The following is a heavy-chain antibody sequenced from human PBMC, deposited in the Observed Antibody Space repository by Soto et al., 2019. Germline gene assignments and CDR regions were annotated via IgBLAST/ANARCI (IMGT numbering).Heavy chain of an antibody. V-gene: IGHV4-30-4*03. Sequence: SETLSLTCAVSGGAIISSDSYWFCMRKGPGRGREVIVYFAYSGDTYYNPSLRSRMTISADKTENKFSLTLESVAAAATAVYVYARDFENSAIALWGQGTTVTVSS. CDR1: GGAIISSDSY. CDR2: FAYSGDT. D-gene: IGHD2-8*01. CDR3: ARDFENSAIAL. J-gene: IGHJ5*02.